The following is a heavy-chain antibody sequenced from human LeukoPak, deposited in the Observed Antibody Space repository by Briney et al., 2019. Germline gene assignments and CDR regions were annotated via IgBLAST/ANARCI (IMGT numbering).Heavy chain of an antibody. Sequence: TGGSLRLSCAASGFTFSSYEMNWVRQAPGKGLEWVSSISSSSSYIYYADSVKGRFTISRDNAKNSLYLQMNSLRAEDTAVYYCARGIGVLDYWGQGTLVTVSS. V-gene: IGHV3-21*01. J-gene: IGHJ4*02. CDR2: ISSSSSYI. CDR3: ARGIGVLDY. CDR1: GFTFSSYE. D-gene: IGHD3-16*01.